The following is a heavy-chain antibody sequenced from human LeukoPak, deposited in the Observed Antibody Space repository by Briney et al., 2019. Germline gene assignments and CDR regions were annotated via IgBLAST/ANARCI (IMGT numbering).Heavy chain of an antibody. Sequence: GASVKVSCKASGYTFTSYDINWVRQATGQGLEWMGWMNPNSGNTGYAQKFQGRVIMTRNTSISTAYMELSSLRSEDTAVYYCARVAAVTMIGFDYWGQGTLVTVSS. D-gene: IGHD3-22*01. CDR3: ARVAAVTMIGFDY. J-gene: IGHJ4*02. CDR1: GYTFTSYD. CDR2: MNPNSGNT. V-gene: IGHV1-8*01.